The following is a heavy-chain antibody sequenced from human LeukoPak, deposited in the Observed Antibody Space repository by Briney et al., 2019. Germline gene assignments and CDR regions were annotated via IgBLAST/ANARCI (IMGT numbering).Heavy chain of an antibody. CDR1: GFTFSSYA. CDR2: IKQDGSEK. Sequence: VGSLRLSCAASGFTFSSYAMSWVRQAPGKGLEWVANIKQDGSEKYYVDSVKGRFTISRDNAKNSLYLQMNSLRAEDTAVYYCARGIDLVPDAFDIWGQGTMVTVSS. D-gene: IGHD2-2*01. J-gene: IGHJ3*02. V-gene: IGHV3-7*01. CDR3: ARGIDLVPDAFDI.